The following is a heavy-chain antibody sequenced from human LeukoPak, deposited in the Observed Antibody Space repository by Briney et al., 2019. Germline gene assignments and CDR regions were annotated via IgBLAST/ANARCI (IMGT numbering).Heavy chain of an antibody. D-gene: IGHD6-19*01. Sequence: SETLSLTCAVYGGSFSGYYWSWIRQPPGKGLEWIGEINHSGSTNYNPSLKSRVTMSVDTSKNQFSLKLSSVTAADTAVYYCATVGAGWFTINYWGQGTLVTVSS. CDR3: ATVGAGWFTINY. CDR2: INHSGST. J-gene: IGHJ4*02. V-gene: IGHV4-34*01. CDR1: GGSFSGYY.